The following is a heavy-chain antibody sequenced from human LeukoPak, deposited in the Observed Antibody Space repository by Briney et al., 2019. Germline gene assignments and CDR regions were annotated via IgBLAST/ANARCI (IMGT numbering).Heavy chain of an antibody. J-gene: IGHJ5*02. Sequence: GASVKVSCKASGGTFSSYAISWVRQAPAQGLEWMGGIIPIFGTANYAQKFQGRVTITANESTSTAYMGLSRLRSEDTAVYYWARTSYGSGSFENWLDPWGKGTRV. CDR2: IIPIFGTA. D-gene: IGHD3-10*01. CDR3: ARTSYGSGSFENWLDP. CDR1: GGTFSSYA. V-gene: IGHV1-69*13.